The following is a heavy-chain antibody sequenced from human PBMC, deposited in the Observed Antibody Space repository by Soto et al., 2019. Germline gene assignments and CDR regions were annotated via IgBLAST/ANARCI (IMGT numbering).Heavy chain of an antibody. J-gene: IGHJ4*02. CDR2: IYYSGST. D-gene: IGHD2-2*02. Sequence: QLQLQESGPGLVKPSETLSLTCTVSCGSISSSSYYWGWIRQPPGKGLEWIVSIYYSGSTYYNPSLKSRVTISVDTSNNQFSLKLRSVTAADPAVYYCARHTTDIVVVPAAKPFDYWGQGTMVTVSS. CDR3: ARHTTDIVVVPAAKPFDY. CDR1: CGSISSSSYY. V-gene: IGHV4-39*01.